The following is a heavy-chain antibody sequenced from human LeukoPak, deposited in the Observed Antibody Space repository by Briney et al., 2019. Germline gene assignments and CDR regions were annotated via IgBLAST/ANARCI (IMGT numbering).Heavy chain of an antibody. CDR3: ARHYLYYGMDV. Sequence: SETLSLTCSVSGGSISSGGYHWNWIRQSPGKGLEWIANIFYTGNADYNPSLKSRVTISLDTSKNEISLILSSVTAADTAVYYCARHYLYYGMDVWGQGTTVTVSS. CDR2: IFYTGNA. V-gene: IGHV4-61*08. CDR1: GGSISSGGYH. D-gene: IGHD3-10*01. J-gene: IGHJ6*02.